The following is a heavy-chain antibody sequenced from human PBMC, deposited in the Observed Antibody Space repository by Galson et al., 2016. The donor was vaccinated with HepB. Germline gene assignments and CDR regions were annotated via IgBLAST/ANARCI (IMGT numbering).Heavy chain of an antibody. CDR1: EYSFTNFW. CDR2: IYPRNSDT. CDR3: ARRDYSGAGSDDS. Sequence: QSGAEVKKPGESLKISCKGSEYSFTNFWIGWVRQMPGKGLEWMGIIYPRNSDTLYSPSFQRQVTISAAKSINTAYLQWSSLKASDTAMYYCARRDYSGAGSDDSWGQGTLVTVSS. V-gene: IGHV5-51*01. J-gene: IGHJ4*02. D-gene: IGHD3-10*01.